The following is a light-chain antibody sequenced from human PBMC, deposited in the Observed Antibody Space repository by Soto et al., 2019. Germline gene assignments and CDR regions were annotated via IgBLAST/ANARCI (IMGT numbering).Light chain of an antibody. Sequence: QSVLTQPASVSGSPGQSITISCTGTSSDVGGYNYVSWYQQHPGKAPKLMIYEVSNRPSGVSNRFSGSKSDNTDSLTISGIQGEAEANYYCYSYTSSSTWVFGGGPKLTVL. CDR3: YSYTSSSTWV. CDR1: SSDVGGYNY. V-gene: IGLV2-14*01. J-gene: IGLJ3*02. CDR2: EVS.